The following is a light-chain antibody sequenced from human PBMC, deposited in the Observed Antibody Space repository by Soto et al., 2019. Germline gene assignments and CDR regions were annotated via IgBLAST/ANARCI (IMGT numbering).Light chain of an antibody. CDR3: QHRGRWPRT. CDR1: RSVSSY. Sequence: EIVLTQSPATLSLSPGERATLSCRASRSVSSYLAWYQQKPGQASRLLIYGASNRATGIPARFSGSGSGTDFPLTISSLEPEDFAVYYCQHRGRWPRTFGQGTKLES. CDR2: GAS. V-gene: IGKV3-11*01. J-gene: IGKJ2*01.